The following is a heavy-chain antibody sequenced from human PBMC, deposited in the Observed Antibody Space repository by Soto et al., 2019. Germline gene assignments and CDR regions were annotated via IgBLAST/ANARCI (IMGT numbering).Heavy chain of an antibody. J-gene: IGHJ4*02. CDR1: GFSFSTYW. CDR2: IKEDGSEK. CDR3: GARAWLEG. V-gene: IGHV3-7*01. Sequence: EVQLVQSGGGLVQPGGSLRLSCAASGFSFSTYWMSWVRQAPGTGLEWVANIKEDGSEKHYVDSVKGRFTISRDNGQNSLYLQMDSLRVEDTAVYYCGARAWLEGWGQGTLVTVSS. D-gene: IGHD6-19*01.